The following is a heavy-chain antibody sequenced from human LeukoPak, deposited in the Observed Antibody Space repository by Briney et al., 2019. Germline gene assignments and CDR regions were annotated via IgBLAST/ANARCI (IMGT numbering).Heavy chain of an antibody. CDR3: ARENAYCGGDCYSKYYFDY. CDR1: GGSISNYY. CDR2: IYYSGST. V-gene: IGHV4-59*01. J-gene: IGHJ4*02. Sequence: KPSETLSLTCTVSGGSISNYYWSWIRQPPGKGLEWIGYIYYSGSTNYNPSLKSRVTISGDRSKNQFSLKLSSVTAADTAVYYCARENAYCGGDCYSKYYFDYWGQGTLVTVSS. D-gene: IGHD2-21*01.